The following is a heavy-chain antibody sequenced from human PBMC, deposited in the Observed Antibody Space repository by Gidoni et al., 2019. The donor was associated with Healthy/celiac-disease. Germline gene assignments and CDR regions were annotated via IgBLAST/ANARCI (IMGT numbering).Heavy chain of an antibody. J-gene: IGHJ6*02. CDR3: AREPLPGSIVVVPAAVYYYYGMDV. D-gene: IGHD2-2*01. Sequence: QVQLVQSGAEVKKPGSSVKVSCKASGGTFSSYTISWVRQAPGQGLEWMGRIIPILGIANYAQKFQGRVTITADKSTSTAYMELSSLRSEDTAVYYCAREPLPGSIVVVPAAVYYYYGMDVWGQGTTVTVSS. CDR1: GGTFSSYT. CDR2: IIPILGIA. V-gene: IGHV1-69*08.